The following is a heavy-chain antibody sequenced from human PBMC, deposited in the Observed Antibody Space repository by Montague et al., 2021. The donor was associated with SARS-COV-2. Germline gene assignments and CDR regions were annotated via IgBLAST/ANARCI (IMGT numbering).Heavy chain of an antibody. Sequence: TLSLTCTVSGGSISSGGYYWSWVRQHPGKGLEWIGYIYYSGSTYYNPSLKSRVTISVDTSKNQFSLKLSSVTAADTAVYYCARDQGITMIVVVIGAFDLWGQGTMVTVSS. D-gene: IGHD3-22*01. J-gene: IGHJ3*01. CDR2: IYYSGST. CDR1: GGSISSGGYY. CDR3: ARDQGITMIVVVIGAFDL. V-gene: IGHV4-31*03.